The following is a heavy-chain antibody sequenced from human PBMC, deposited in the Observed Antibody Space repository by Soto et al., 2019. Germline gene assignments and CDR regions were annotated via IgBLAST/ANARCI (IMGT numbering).Heavy chain of an antibody. CDR1: GGTFSSYA. Sequence: QVQLVQSGAEVKKPGSSVKVSCKASGGTFSSYAISWVRQAPGQGLEWMGGIIPIFGTANYAQKFQGRVTITADKSTSTAYMELSSLRSEDTAVYYCASGRLAGYSYGQWGEYYYYYYGMDVWGQGTTVTVSS. CDR2: IIPIFGTA. D-gene: IGHD5-18*01. J-gene: IGHJ6*02. V-gene: IGHV1-69*06. CDR3: ASGRLAGYSYGQWGEYYYYYYGMDV.